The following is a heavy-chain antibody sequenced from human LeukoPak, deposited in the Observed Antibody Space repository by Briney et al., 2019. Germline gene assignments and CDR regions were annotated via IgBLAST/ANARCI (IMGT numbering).Heavy chain of an antibody. J-gene: IGHJ4*02. CDR3: ARSSGPYYDFWSGYYTPSVDY. D-gene: IGHD3-3*01. Sequence: GASVKVSCKASGYTFTSYGISWVRQAPGQGLEWMGWISAYNGNTNYAQKLQGRVTMTTDTSTSTAYMELRSLRSDDTAVYYCARSSGPYYDFWSGYYTPSVDYWGQGTLVTVSS. CDR2: ISAYNGNT. V-gene: IGHV1-18*01. CDR1: GYTFTSYG.